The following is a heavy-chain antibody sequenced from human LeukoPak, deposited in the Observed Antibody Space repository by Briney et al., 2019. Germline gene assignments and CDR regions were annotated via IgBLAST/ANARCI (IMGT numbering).Heavy chain of an antibody. J-gene: IGHJ3*02. Sequence: ASVKVSCKASGYTFTSYGISWVRQAPGQGLEWMGWINTYNGNTIYTQKLQGRVTMTTDTSTSTAYMELRSLRSDDTAGYYCARDFPCSGGSCLDAFDIWGQGTMVTVSS. CDR1: GYTFTSYG. V-gene: IGHV1-18*01. CDR3: ARDFPCSGGSCLDAFDI. D-gene: IGHD2-15*01. CDR2: INTYNGNT.